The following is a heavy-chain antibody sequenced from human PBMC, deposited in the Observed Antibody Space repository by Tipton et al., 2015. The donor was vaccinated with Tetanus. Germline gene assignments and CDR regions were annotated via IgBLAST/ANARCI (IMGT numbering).Heavy chain of an antibody. J-gene: IGHJ4*02. Sequence: LRLSCTVSGGSVRSGDYSWNWIRQPPGKGLEWLAYVSYSGRTNSNYSLKSRITISQDTSKNQFSLRLTSVTAADTAVYYCAGANNEFPKKGPFDSWGQGTQVTVS. D-gene: IGHD1-1*01. CDR1: GGSVRSGDYS. CDR3: AGANNEFPKKGPFDS. V-gene: IGHV4-61*08. CDR2: VSYSGRT.